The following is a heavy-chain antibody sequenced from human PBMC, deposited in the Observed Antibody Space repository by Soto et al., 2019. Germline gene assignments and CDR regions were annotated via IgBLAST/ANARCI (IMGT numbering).Heavy chain of an antibody. D-gene: IGHD1-26*01. J-gene: IGHJ5*02. CDR2: IYHSGST. V-gene: IGHV4-4*02. CDR3: ASKWELGRAADWFYP. Sequence: QVQLQESGPGLVKPSGTLSLTCAVSGGSISSSNWWSWLRQPPGKGLEWIGAIYHSGSTNSNPSLKSRVTISVDKSKNQFSLKLSSVTAADTAVYYCASKWELGRAADWFYPWGQGTLVTVSS. CDR1: GGSISSSNW.